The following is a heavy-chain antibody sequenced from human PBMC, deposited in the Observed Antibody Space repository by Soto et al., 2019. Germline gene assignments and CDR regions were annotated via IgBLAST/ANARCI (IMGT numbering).Heavy chain of an antibody. CDR3: RLDYFYYGMDV. CDR1: GFSFRNAW. J-gene: IGHJ6*02. Sequence: EVQLVESGGGLVKPGGSLRLSCAASGFSFRNAWMSWVRQAPGKGLEWVGRIKSKTDGGTTDYAAHVKGRFTISRDNSKNTLYLQMNSLNTEDTAVYYGRLDYFYYGMDVWGPGTTVTVSS. V-gene: IGHV3-15*01. CDR2: IKSKTDGGTT.